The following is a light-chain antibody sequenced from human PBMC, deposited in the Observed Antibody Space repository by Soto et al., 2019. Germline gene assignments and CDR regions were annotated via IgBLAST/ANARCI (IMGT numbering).Light chain of an antibody. CDR2: WAS. CDR3: HQYHSPPWT. J-gene: IGKJ1*01. Sequence: DIVMTQSPDSLAVSLGERATINCKSSQSVLYSPNSKNYLAWFQQKPGQPPRLLIYWASSRESGVPDRFSGSGSETEFSLTISSLQADDVAVYYCHQYHSPPWTVGQGTKVEIK. V-gene: IGKV4-1*01. CDR1: QSVLYSPNSKNY.